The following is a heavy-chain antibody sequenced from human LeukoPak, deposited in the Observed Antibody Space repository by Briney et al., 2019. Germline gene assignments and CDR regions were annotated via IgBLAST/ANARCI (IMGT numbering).Heavy chain of an antibody. CDR3: ARAGSHYYYASGGYYYVGIDY. V-gene: IGHV1-69*01. Sequence: SVKVSCKASGGTFSSYAISRVRQAPGQGLEWMGGVSPIFGTANYAQKFQGRVTITADESTSTASMELSRLRSEATAVYSCARAGSHYYYASGGYYYVGIDYCGQRTLVTVPS. J-gene: IGHJ4*02. CDR2: VSPIFGTA. CDR1: GGTFSSYA. D-gene: IGHD3-22*01.